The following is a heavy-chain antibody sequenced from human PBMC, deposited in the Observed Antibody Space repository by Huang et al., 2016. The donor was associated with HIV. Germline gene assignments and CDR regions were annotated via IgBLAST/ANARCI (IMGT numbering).Heavy chain of an antibody. Sequence: QLQLQESGPGLVKPLETLSLTCTVSGASISTSSHYWGWIRQPPGKGLQCLGIIDYNGNTHYHPSLKSRVTLSRDTSKNQMSLRLRSVTAVDTAIYYCARVATAGIPLQYNWFDPWGQGTLVTVSS. CDR1: GASISTSSHY. V-gene: IGHV4-39*01. D-gene: IGHD6-13*01. J-gene: IGHJ5*02. CDR2: IDYNGNT. CDR3: ARVATAGIPLQYNWFDP.